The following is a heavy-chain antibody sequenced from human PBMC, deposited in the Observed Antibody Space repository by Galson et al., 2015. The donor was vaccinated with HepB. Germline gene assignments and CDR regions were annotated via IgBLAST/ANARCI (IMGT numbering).Heavy chain of an antibody. CDR3: ARARWELQRGGPYFDAFDI. V-gene: IGHV1-46*03. CDR1: GYTFTSYY. D-gene: IGHD1-26*01. J-gene: IGHJ3*02. CDR2: INPSGGST. Sequence: SVKVSCKASGYTFTSYYMHWVRQAPGQGLEWMGIINPSGGSTSYAQKFQGRVTMTRDTSTSTVYMELSSLRSEDTAVYYCARARWELQRGGPYFDAFDIWGQGTMVTVSS.